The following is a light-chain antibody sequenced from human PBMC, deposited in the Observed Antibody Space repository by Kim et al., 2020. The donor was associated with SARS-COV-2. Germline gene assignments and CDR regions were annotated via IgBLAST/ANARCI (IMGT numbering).Light chain of an antibody. CDR1: QSVSSSY. CDR3: QQYGSSPQPYT. V-gene: IGKV3-20*01. J-gene: IGKJ2*01. CDR2: GAS. Sequence: PGERATLSGRARQSVSSSYLAWYQQKPGQAPRLRIYGASSRATGIPDRFSGSGSGTDFTLTISRLEPEDFAVYYCQQYGSSPQPYTFGQGTKLEIK.